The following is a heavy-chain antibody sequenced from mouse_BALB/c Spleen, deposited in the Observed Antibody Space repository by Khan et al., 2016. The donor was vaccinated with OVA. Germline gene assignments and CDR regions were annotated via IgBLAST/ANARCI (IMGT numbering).Heavy chain of an antibody. V-gene: IGHV5-6-4*01. Sequence: DVALVESGGGLVRPGGSLKLSCTASGFSFSTYSMSWVRQTPEKRLEWVATISSGGTDTNYPDSVKGRFTISRDNVKNFLVPGISSLNSEDTARYSCPRLPGYYCHTPYFDYWGQGTTLTVSS. CDR3: PRLPGYYCHTPYFDY. CDR1: GFSFSTYS. J-gene: IGHJ2*01. CDR2: ISSGGTDT. D-gene: IGHD2-12*01.